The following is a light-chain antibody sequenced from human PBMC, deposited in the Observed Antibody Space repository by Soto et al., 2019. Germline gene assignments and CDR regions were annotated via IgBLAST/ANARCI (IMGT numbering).Light chain of an antibody. CDR1: QSVSSSY. Sequence: EIVFTQSPCTLSLSSGERATLSCRASQSVSSSYLAWYQQKPGQAPRLLIYGASIRATGIPDRFSGSGSGTDFTLTISRLEPEDFAVYYCQQYAGSPGTFGQGTKVDIK. V-gene: IGKV3-20*01. CDR3: QQYAGSPGT. CDR2: GAS. J-gene: IGKJ1*01.